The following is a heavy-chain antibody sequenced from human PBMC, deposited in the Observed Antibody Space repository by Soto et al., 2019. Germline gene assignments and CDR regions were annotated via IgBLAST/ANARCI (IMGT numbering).Heavy chain of an antibody. J-gene: IGHJ4*01. D-gene: IGHD4-4*01. CDR3: ARDSDYSFDC. V-gene: IGHV3-48*03. Sequence: GVSLRLSCAASGFTFSSYEMNWVRQAPGKGLEWASYISISVITIYYSDSVKGRFTISRDNSKNSLYLQMNSLRAEVTAVDYSARDSDYSFDCWGQGTMVAVSS. CDR2: ISISVITI. CDR1: GFTFSSYE.